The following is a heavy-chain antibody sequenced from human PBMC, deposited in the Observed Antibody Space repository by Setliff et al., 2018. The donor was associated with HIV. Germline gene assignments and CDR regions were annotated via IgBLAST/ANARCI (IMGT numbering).Heavy chain of an antibody. D-gene: IGHD3-10*01. CDR1: GFTFSSYA. CDR3: AKNGFGVVALGVNNWFDP. CDR2: ISGSGGDK. J-gene: IGHJ5*02. Sequence: GGSLRLSCAASGFTFSSYAMSWVRQAPGKGLEWVSVISGSGGDKYDADSVKGRFTISRDNSKNSLYLQMNSLRAEDTAVYYCAKNGFGVVALGVNNWFDPWGQGTLVTVSS. V-gene: IGHV3-23*01.